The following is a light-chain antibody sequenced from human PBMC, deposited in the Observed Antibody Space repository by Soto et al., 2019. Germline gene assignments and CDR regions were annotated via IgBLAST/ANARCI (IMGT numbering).Light chain of an antibody. CDR1: QTIYSS. Sequence: DIPMTQSPSSLSASVGDRVTITCRASQTIYSSLNWYQQKPEKAPNLLIYTASTLQSGVPSRFSGSGSGTEFSLTISGLQREDFATYSCQQSYSAPLTFGQGTAVEVK. CDR3: QQSYSAPLT. V-gene: IGKV1-39*01. CDR2: TAS. J-gene: IGKJ1*01.